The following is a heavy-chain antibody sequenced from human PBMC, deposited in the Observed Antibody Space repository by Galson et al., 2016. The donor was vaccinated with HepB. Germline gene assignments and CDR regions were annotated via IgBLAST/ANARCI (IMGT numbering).Heavy chain of an antibody. CDR1: GFTVSSYN. V-gene: IGHV3-53*01. Sequence: SLRLSCAASGFTVSSYNMSWVRQAPGKGLEWVSVIFYGGTTYYADSVEGRFTISRDDSMNTLYLQMNSLTAEDTAVYFCARTSYRECSGTRCVNFRYYYYYMDVWGKGTTVTVSS. CDR3: ARTSYRECSGTRCVNFRYYYYYMDV. CDR2: IFYGGTT. J-gene: IGHJ6*03. D-gene: IGHD2-2*01.